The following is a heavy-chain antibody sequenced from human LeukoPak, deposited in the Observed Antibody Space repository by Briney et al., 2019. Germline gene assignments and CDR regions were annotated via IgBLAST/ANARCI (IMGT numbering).Heavy chain of an antibody. CDR1: GFTFDDYA. D-gene: IGHD3-3*01. V-gene: IGHV3-9*01. CDR3: AKALNYDFCSGYGYFDY. Sequence: GGSLRLSCAASGFTFDDYAMHWVRQAPGKGLEWVSGISWNSGSIGYADSVKGRFTISRDNAKNSLYLQMNSLRAEDTALYYCAKALNYDFCSGYGYFDYWGQGTLVTVSS. J-gene: IGHJ4*02. CDR2: ISWNSGSI.